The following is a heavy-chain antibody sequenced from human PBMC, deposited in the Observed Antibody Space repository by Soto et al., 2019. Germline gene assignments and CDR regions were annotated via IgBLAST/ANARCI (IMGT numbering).Heavy chain of an antibody. CDR2: ITGNSARI. CDR3: AKNGDFDYDAFVV. Sequence: GGSLRLSCAASDSTIRRYAMSWVRQAPWKGLEWVSGITGNSARIYYADSVRGRFTISRDNSKNTLYLQMDTLRAEDTAIYYCAKNGDFDYDAFVVWGQRTLVTVSS. V-gene: IGHV3-23*01. D-gene: IGHD3-16*01. J-gene: IGHJ3*01. CDR1: DSTIRRYA.